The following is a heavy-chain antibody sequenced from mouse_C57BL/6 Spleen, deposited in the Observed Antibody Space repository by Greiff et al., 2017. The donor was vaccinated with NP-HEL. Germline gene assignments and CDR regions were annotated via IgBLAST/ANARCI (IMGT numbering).Heavy chain of an antibody. V-gene: IGHV5-4*01. CDR1: GFTFSSYA. CDR2: ISDGGSYT. D-gene: IGHD1-1*01. J-gene: IGHJ2*01. Sequence: EVKVVESGGGLVKPGGSLKLSCAASGFTFSSYAMSWVRQTPEKRLEWVATISDGGSYTYYPDNVKGRFTISRDNAKNNLYLQMSQLKSEDTAMYYGAREDYYSSRFDYWGQGTTLTVSS. CDR3: AREDYYSSRFDY.